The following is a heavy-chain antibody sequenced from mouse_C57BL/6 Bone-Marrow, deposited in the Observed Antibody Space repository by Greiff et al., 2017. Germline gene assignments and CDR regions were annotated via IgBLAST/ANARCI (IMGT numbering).Heavy chain of an antibody. V-gene: IGHV5-4*03. CDR3: ARLDYYAMDY. J-gene: IGHJ4*01. Sequence: EVMLVESGGGLVKPGGSLKLSCAASGFTFSSYAMSWVRQTPEKSLEWVATISDGGSYTYYPDNVKGRFTISRDNAKNNLYLQMSHLKSEDTAMYYCARLDYYAMDYWGQGTSVTVSS. CDR2: ISDGGSYT. CDR1: GFTFSSYA.